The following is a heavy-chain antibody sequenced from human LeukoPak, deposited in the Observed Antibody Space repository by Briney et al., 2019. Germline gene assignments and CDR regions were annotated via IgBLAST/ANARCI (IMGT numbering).Heavy chain of an antibody. CDR3: VRGFTSPPLFDY. V-gene: IGHV4-34*01. J-gene: IGHJ4*02. CDR1: GESFSGYY. Sequence: SETLSLTCAVFGESFSGYYWSWIRQPPGKGLQWIGEINHSGSTNYNPSLKSRVIISVDTSKNQFSLKLTSVTAADQAVYYCVRGFTSPPLFDYWGQGTLVTVSS. D-gene: IGHD2-2*01. CDR2: INHSGST.